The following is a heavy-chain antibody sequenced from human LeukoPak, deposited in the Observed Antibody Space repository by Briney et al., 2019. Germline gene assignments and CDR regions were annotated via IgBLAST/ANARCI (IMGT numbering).Heavy chain of an antibody. V-gene: IGHV4-39*01. CDR2: IYYSGST. Sequence: SETLSLTCTVSGGSISSSSYYWGWIRQPPGKGLEWIGSIYYSGSTYYNPSLKSRVTISVDTSKNQFSLKLSSVTAADTAVYYCARLLPAEAEDFDYWGQGTLVTVSS. D-gene: IGHD2-2*01. J-gene: IGHJ4*02. CDR1: GGSISSSSYY. CDR3: ARLLPAEAEDFDY.